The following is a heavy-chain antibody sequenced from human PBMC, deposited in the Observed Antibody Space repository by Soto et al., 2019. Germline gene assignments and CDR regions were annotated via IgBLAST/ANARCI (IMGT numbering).Heavy chain of an antibody. V-gene: IGHV4-30-2*01. CDR1: GGSINSGGLS. D-gene: IGHD3-22*01. CDR2: IDHSGTP. Sequence: QLQLQESASGLVKPSQTLSLTCGVSGGSINSGGLSWSWIRQPPGKGLEWIGHIDHSGTPNYTPSLKSRLTMSVDKPKNQFSLKLTSVTAADTAVYFWARGIKAQSGYYHFDYWGQGTLLTVSS. J-gene: IGHJ4*02. CDR3: ARGIKAQSGYYHFDY.